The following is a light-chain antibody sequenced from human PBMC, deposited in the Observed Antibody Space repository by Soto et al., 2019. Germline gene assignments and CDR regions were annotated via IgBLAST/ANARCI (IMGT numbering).Light chain of an antibody. Sequence: ELVLTQSPGTLYLPPREIATLSCRASQSVSSSYLAWYQQKPGQAPRRLIYGASSSPTGIPDRFSGSGSGTDGTLTISRMESKDFAVYYCQQYGSSPPMYTFGQGTKLEIK. CDR3: QQYGSSPPMYT. J-gene: IGKJ2*01. V-gene: IGKV3-20*01. CDR2: GAS. CDR1: QSVSSSY.